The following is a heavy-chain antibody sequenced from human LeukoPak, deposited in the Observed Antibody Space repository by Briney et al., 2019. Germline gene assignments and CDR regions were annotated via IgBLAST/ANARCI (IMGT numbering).Heavy chain of an antibody. Sequence: SVKVSCKASGGTFSSYAISWVRQAPGQGLEWMGGIIPIFGTANYAQKFQGRVTITADESTSTAYMELSSLRSEDTAVYYCARGDQLEWLFPGNYYYGMDVWGQGTTVTVSS. CDR2: IIPIFGTA. V-gene: IGHV1-69*13. CDR1: GGTFSSYA. J-gene: IGHJ6*02. CDR3: ARGDQLEWLFPGNYYYGMDV. D-gene: IGHD3-3*01.